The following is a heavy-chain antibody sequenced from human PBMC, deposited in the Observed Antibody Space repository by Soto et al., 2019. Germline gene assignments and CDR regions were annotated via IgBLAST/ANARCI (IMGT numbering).Heavy chain of an antibody. CDR1: GYTFTSYD. V-gene: IGHV1-8*01. D-gene: IGHD3-3*01. Sequence: ASVKVSCKASGYTFTSYDINWVRQATGQGLEWMGWMNPNSGNTGYAQKFQGRVTMTRNTSISTAYMELSSLRSEGTAVYYCARDWGTYYDFWSGSAMDVWGQGTTVTVSS. CDR3: ARDWGTYYDFWSGSAMDV. J-gene: IGHJ6*02. CDR2: MNPNSGNT.